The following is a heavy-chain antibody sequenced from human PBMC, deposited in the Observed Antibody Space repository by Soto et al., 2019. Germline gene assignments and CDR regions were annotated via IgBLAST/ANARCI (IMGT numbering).Heavy chain of an antibody. D-gene: IGHD6-19*01. CDR2: IYYSGST. CDR1: GRSISSSSYY. J-gene: IGHJ5*02. CDR3: ARPNQIAVASGWFDP. Sequence: PSETLSLTCTVAGRSISSSSYYWGWIRQPPGKGLEWIGSIYYSGSTYYNPSLESRVTISVDTSKNQFSLKLSSVTAADTAVYYCARPNQIAVASGWFDPRGQRNLVTVSS. V-gene: IGHV4-39*01.